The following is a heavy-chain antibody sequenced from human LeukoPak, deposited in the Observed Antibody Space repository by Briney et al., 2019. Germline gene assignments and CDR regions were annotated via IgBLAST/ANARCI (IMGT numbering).Heavy chain of an antibody. V-gene: IGHV4-38-2*02. Sequence: PSETLSLTCTVSGYSISSGYYWGWIRQPPGKGLEWIGSIYHSGSTYYNPSLKSRVTISVDTSKNQFSLKLSSVTAADTAVYYCARLLWFGEDPYNWFDPWGQGTLVTVSS. CDR2: IYHSGST. CDR3: ARLLWFGEDPYNWFDP. D-gene: IGHD3-10*01. J-gene: IGHJ5*02. CDR1: GYSISSGYY.